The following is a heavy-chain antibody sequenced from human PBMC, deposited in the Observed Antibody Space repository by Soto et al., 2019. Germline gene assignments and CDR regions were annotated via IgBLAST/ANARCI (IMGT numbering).Heavy chain of an antibody. J-gene: IGHJ6*02. CDR1: GGTFSSYA. D-gene: IGHD3-10*01. CDR3: ARDYGSGSSYYYGMDV. CDR2: IIPIFGTA. V-gene: IGHV1-69*13. Sequence: SVKVSCKASGGTFSSYAISWVRQAPGQGLEWMGGIIPIFGTANYAQKFQGRVTITADESTSTAYMELSSLRSEDTAVYYCARDYGSGSSYYYGMDVWGQGTTVTVSS.